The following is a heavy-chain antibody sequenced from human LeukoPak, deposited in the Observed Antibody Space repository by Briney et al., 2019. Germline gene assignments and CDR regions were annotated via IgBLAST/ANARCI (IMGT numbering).Heavy chain of an antibody. CDR3: ARGPYDFWSGYEFYFDY. CDR1: GFTFSTYS. D-gene: IGHD3-3*01. V-gene: IGHV3-21*01. Sequence: PGGSLRLSCAVSGFTFSTYSMNWVRQAPGKGLEWVSSISGRSSYMYYADSVKGRFTISRDSAKNSLYLQMNSLRAEDTAVYYCARGPYDFWSGYEFYFDYWGQGTLVTVSS. CDR2: ISGRSSYM. J-gene: IGHJ4*02.